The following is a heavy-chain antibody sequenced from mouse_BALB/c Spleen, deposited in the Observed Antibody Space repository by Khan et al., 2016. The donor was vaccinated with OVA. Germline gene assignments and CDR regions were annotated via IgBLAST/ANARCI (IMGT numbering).Heavy chain of an antibody. J-gene: IGHJ2*01. D-gene: IGHD2-3*01. Sequence: QVQLKQSGPELVKPGASVKMSCKVSGYTFTYYVITWVKQRTGQGLEWIGEIYPGSDNAYYNERFKGKATLTADKSSNTTHMQLSSLTSEDSAVYFCARGDGYYVYFDYWGQGTTLTVSS. V-gene: IGHV1-77*01. CDR1: GYTFTYYV. CDR3: ARGDGYYVYFDY. CDR2: IYPGSDNA.